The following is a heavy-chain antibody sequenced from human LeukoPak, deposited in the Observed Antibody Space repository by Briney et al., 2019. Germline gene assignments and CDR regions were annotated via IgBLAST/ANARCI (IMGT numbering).Heavy chain of an antibody. Sequence: SETLSLTCNVSGGSISSTSYYWGWIRQPPGKGLEWLGNIYYTGTTYYNPSLKSRVTISVDTSKNQFSLKLSSVTAADTAVYYCARGFRGARYSSLDYWGQGTLVTVSS. CDR1: GGSISSTSYY. CDR3: ARGFRGARYSSLDY. CDR2: IYYTGTT. D-gene: IGHD6-13*01. V-gene: IGHV4-39*07. J-gene: IGHJ4*02.